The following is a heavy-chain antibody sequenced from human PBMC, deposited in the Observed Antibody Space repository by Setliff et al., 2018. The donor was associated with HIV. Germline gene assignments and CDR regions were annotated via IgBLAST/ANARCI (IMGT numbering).Heavy chain of an antibody. Sequence: ASVKVSCKASGYTFTGYYMHWVRQAPGQGLEWMGWINPNTGGTNFAQKFQGRVTMTRDTSISTAYMELSRLRSDDTAVYYCGRDPFWSGYDAFDIWGQGTMVTVAS. V-gene: IGHV1-2*02. CDR2: INPNTGGT. J-gene: IGHJ3*02. D-gene: IGHD3-3*01. CDR3: GRDPFWSGYDAFDI. CDR1: GYTFTGYY.